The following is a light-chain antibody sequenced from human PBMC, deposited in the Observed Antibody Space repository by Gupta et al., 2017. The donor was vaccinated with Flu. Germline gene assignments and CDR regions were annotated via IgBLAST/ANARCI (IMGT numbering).Light chain of an antibody. CDR1: QSLVYSDGDTY. CDR2: KVS. Sequence: DFVMTQSPLSLPVTLGQPASISCRSSQSLVYSDGDTYLTWFQQRPGQSPRRLIYKVSNRDSGVPGRFSGSGSGTEFTLKISRVEAEDVAIYYCMQGTHWPPTFGQGTKLEIK. V-gene: IGKV2-30*01. CDR3: MQGTHWPPT. J-gene: IGKJ2*01.